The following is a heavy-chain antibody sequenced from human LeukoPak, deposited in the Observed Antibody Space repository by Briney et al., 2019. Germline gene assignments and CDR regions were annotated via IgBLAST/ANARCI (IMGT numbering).Heavy chain of an antibody. D-gene: IGHD3-16*01. V-gene: IGHV1-2*04. J-gene: IGHJ4*02. CDR1: GYTFTGYY. CDR3: ARQLRLGESYYFDY. CDR2: INPNSGGT. Sequence: ASVKVSCKASGYTFTGYYMHWVRQAPGQGLEWMGWINPNSGGTNYAQKFQGWVTMTRDTSISTAYMELSRLRSDDTAVYYCARQLRLGESYYFDYWGQGTLVTVSS.